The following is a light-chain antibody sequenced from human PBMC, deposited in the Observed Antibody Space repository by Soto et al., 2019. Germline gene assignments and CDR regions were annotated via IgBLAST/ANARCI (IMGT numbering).Light chain of an antibody. CDR1: SSDVGSYNL. J-gene: IGLJ2*01. CDR2: EGS. CDR3: CSYAGSSTFYVV. Sequence: QSALTQPASVSGSPGQSITISCTGTSSDVGSYNLVSWYQQHPGKAPKLMIYEGSKRPSGVSNRFSGSKSGNTASLTISGLQAEAEADYYCCSYAGSSTFYVVFGGGTKLTVL. V-gene: IGLV2-23*03.